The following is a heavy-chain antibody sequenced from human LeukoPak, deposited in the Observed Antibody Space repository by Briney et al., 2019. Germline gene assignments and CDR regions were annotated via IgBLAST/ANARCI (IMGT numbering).Heavy chain of an antibody. D-gene: IGHD3-10*01. V-gene: IGHV1-18*01. Sequence: ASVKVSCKASGYSFSSYGITWVRRAPGQGLEWMGWISAYNGNTKYAQKLQGRVTMTTDTSTSTAYMELRSLRSDDTAVYYCARCAREEDYYGSGSISQRYFDYWGQGTLVTVSS. CDR3: ARCAREEDYYGSGSISQRYFDY. J-gene: IGHJ4*02. CDR1: GYSFSSYG. CDR2: ISAYNGNT.